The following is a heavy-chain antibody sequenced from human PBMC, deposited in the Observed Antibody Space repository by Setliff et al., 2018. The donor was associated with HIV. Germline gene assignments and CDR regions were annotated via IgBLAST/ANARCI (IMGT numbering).Heavy chain of an antibody. CDR1: GGSISSSGFY. V-gene: IGHV4-39*07. CDR3: ARVRYSSGWYSHAFDI. D-gene: IGHD6-19*01. J-gene: IGHJ3*02. CDR2: IYYSGST. Sequence: SETLSLTCTVSGGSISSSGFYWGWIRQTPAKGLEWIGSIYYSGSTYYNPSLQTRVNIAVDPSKNQFSLKLSSVTAADTAVYYCARVRYSSGWYSHAFDIWGQGTMVTVSS.